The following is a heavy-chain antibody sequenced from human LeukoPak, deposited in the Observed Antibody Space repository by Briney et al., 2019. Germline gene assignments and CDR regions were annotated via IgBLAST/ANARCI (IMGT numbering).Heavy chain of an antibody. CDR2: ISSSGSTI. D-gene: IGHD1-26*01. Sequence: GGSLRLSCAASVFTFSDYYMSWIRQAPGKGLEGVSYISSSGSTIYYADSVKCRFTISRDNAKNSLYLQMDSLRAEDTAVYYCASGSYGFPYFDYWGQGTLVTVSS. J-gene: IGHJ4*02. CDR3: ASGSYGFPYFDY. CDR1: VFTFSDYY. V-gene: IGHV3-11*01.